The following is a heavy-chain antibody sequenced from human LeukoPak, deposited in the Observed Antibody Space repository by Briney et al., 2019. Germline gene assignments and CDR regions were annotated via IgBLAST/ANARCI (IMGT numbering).Heavy chain of an antibody. CDR2: INTNTGNP. V-gene: IGHV7-4-1*02. CDR3: AREGQYYDSSGYYFDY. CDR1: GYTFTSYA. Sequence: ASVKVSCKASGYTFTSYAMNWVRQAPGQGLEWMGWINTNTGNPTYAQGFTGRFVFSLDTSVSTAYLQISSLKAEDTAVYYCAREGQYYDSSGYYFDYWGQGTLVTVSS. J-gene: IGHJ4*02. D-gene: IGHD3-22*01.